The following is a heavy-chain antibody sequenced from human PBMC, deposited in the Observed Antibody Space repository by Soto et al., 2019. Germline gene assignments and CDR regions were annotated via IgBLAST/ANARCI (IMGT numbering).Heavy chain of an antibody. Sequence: QVHLVQSGAEVKKPGASVKVSCKASGYTFTSYGITWVRQAPGQGLEWMGWISAHNGKTDYAQKLQGRVIVTRDTSTITAYLELRSLISDDTAVYYCARGRYGDYWGQGALVTVSS. CDR2: ISAHNGKT. J-gene: IGHJ4*02. CDR3: ARGRYGDY. V-gene: IGHV1-18*01. CDR1: GYTFTSYG. D-gene: IGHD1-1*01.